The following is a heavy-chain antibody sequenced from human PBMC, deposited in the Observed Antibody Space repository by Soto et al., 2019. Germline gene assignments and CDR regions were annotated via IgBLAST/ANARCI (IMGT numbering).Heavy chain of an antibody. CDR1: GGSISSYY. D-gene: IGHD6-13*01. J-gene: IGHJ6*02. V-gene: IGHV4-59*01. Sequence: QVQLQESGPGLVKPSETLSLTCTVSGGSISSYYWSWIRQPPGKGLEWVGYIYYSGSTNYNPTLKGRVTISLDTSKNPFSLKLSSVPAADTAVYYCARDTSGWYGGFYYYGMDVWGQGTTVTVSS. CDR3: ARDTSGWYGGFYYYGMDV. CDR2: IYYSGST.